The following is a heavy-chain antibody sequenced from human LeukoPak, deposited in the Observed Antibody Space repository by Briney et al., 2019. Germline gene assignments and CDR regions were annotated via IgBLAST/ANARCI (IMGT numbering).Heavy chain of an antibody. CDR3: AKDDPESWFDP. CDR1: GGSISSYY. V-gene: IGHV4-4*07. CDR2: IYTSGSS. Sequence: PSETLSLTCSVSGGSISSYYWSWIRQPAGKGLEWIGRIYTSGSSNYNPSLKSRATMSVDTSKNQFSLKLSSVTAADPAVYYCAKDDPESWFDPLGQGTLVSGSS. J-gene: IGHJ5*02.